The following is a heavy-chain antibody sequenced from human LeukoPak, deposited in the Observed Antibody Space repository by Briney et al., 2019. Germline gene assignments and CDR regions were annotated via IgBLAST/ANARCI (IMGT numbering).Heavy chain of an antibody. V-gene: IGHV3-49*04. D-gene: IGHD3-22*01. Sequence: PGGSLRLSCTASGFTFGDYAMSWVRQAPGKGPEWVGFIRSKAYGGTTEYAASVKGRFTISRDDSKSIAYLQMNSLKTEDTAVYYCTVRYYDSSGYYHYYYMDVWGKGTTVTISS. CDR1: GFTFGDYA. CDR3: TVRYYDSSGYYHYYYMDV. J-gene: IGHJ6*03. CDR2: IRSKAYGGTT.